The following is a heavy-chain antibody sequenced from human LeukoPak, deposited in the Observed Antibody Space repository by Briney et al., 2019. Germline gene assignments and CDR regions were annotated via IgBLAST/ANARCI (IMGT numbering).Heavy chain of an antibody. CDR3: ARDARGQLVSDYYYYMDV. Sequence: SETLSLTCTVSGGSLSSYYWNWIRQPAGRGLEWIGRIYTSGSTNYNPSLKSRVTMPVDTSKNQFSLKLSSVTAADTAVYYCARDARGQLVSDYYYYMDVWGKGTTVTVSS. V-gene: IGHV4-4*07. J-gene: IGHJ6*03. CDR1: GGSLSSYY. CDR2: IYTSGST. D-gene: IGHD6-6*01.